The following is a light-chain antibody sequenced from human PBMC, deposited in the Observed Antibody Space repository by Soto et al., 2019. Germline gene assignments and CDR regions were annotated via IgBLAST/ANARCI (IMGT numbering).Light chain of an antibody. CDR2: GAS. Sequence: EIVLTHFPGTLSLSPGERATLSCRASQSVSNNYLAWYQQKPGQAPRLVIFGASNRATGIPDRFSASGSGTEFTLTISRLEPEDFAVYYCQQYASSPRTFGQGTKVEIK. CDR3: QQYASSPRT. CDR1: QSVSNNY. V-gene: IGKV3-20*01. J-gene: IGKJ1*01.